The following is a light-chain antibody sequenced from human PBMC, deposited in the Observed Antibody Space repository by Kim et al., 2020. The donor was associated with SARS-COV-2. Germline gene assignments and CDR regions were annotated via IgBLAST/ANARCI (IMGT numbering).Light chain of an antibody. CDR2: VNSDGSH. J-gene: IGLJ3*02. V-gene: IGLV4-69*01. CDR3: QTWGTGFRM. Sequence: ASVKLTCTLSSGHSTYTIAWHQQQPEKGPRYLMKVNSDGSHSKGDGIPDRFSGSSSGAERYLTISSLQSDDDADYYCQTWGTGFRMFGGGTKLTVL. CDR1: SGHSTYT.